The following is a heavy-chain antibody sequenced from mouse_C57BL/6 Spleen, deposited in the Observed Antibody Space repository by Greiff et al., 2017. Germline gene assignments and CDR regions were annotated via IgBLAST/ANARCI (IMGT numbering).Heavy chain of an antibody. CDR2: ISDGGSYT. J-gene: IGHJ1*03. Sequence: EVQVVESGGGLVKPGGSLKLSCAASGFTFSSYAMSWVRQTPEKRLEWVATISDGGSYTYYPDNVKGRFTISRDNAKNNLYLQMSHLKSEDTAMYYCARGRDSSYWYVDVWGTGTTVTVSS. V-gene: IGHV5-4*01. CDR3: ARGRDSSYWYVDV. D-gene: IGHD3-3*01. CDR1: GFTFSSYA.